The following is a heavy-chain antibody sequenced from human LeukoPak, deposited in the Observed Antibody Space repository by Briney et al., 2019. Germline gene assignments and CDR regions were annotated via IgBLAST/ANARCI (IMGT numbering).Heavy chain of an antibody. CDR2: IKQDGSEK. Sequence: GSLRLSCAASGFTFSSYWMGWVRQAPGKGLEWVANIKQDGSEKYYVDSVKGRFTVSKDNDKSSVYLQMNSLTVDDTAVYYCARDWGASGSLDYWGQGTLVTVSS. D-gene: IGHD3-10*01. J-gene: IGHJ4*02. CDR1: GFTFSSYW. CDR3: ARDWGASGSLDY. V-gene: IGHV3-7*01.